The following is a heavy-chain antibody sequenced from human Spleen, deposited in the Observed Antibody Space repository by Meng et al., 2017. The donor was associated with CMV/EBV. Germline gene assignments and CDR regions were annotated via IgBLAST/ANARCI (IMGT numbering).Heavy chain of an antibody. Sequence: GFTFNTYSMNWVRQAPGKGLEWVSSISSSSSYIYYADSVKGRFTISRDNAKNSLYLQMNRLRAEDTAVYYCARDLRSLTSIAVGFDPWGQGTLVTVSS. CDR1: GFTFNTYS. CDR3: ARDLRSLTSIAVGFDP. D-gene: IGHD6-19*01. J-gene: IGHJ5*02. V-gene: IGHV3-21*01. CDR2: ISSSSSYI.